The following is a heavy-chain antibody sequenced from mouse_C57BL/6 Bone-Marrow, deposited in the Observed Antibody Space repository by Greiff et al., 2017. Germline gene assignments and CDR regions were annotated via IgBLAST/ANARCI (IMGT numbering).Heavy chain of an antibody. J-gene: IGHJ2*01. V-gene: IGHV1-69*01. CDR2: IDPSDSYT. CDR1: GYTFTSYW. CDR3: ARGGFPYYFDY. Sequence: QVQLQQSGAELVMPGASVKLSCKASGYTFTSYWMHWVKQRPGQGLEWIGEIDPSDSYTNYNQKFKGKSTLTVDKSSSTAYVQLSSLTSEDSAVYYCARGGFPYYFDYWGQGTTLTVSS.